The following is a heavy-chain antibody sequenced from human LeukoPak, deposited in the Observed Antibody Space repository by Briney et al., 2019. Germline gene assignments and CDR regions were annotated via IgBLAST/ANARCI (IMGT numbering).Heavy chain of an antibody. CDR1: GFTFSSYS. Sequence: GGSLRLSCAASGFTFSSYSMNWLRQAPGKGLEWVSYISSSSSYVYYANSEKGRFTISRDNAKDSLYLQMNSLRAEDTAVYYCARDSYYYDSSGKTGYYMDVWGKGTTVTVSS. V-gene: IGHV3-21*01. J-gene: IGHJ6*03. D-gene: IGHD3-22*01. CDR3: ARDSYYYDSSGKTGYYMDV. CDR2: ISSSSSYV.